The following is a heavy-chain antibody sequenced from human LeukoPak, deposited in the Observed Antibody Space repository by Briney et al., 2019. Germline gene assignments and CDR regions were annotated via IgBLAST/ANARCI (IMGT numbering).Heavy chain of an antibody. J-gene: IGHJ4*02. CDR2: IYSGGST. D-gene: IGHD6-19*01. CDR3: ALGQWLVPDVDY. CDR1: GFTVSSNY. V-gene: IGHV3-66*01. Sequence: GGSLRLSCAASGFTVSSNYMSWVRQAPGKGLEWVSVIYSGGSTYYADSVKGRFTISRDNSKNTLYLQMNSLRAEDTAVYYCALGQWLVPDVDYWGQGTLVTVSS.